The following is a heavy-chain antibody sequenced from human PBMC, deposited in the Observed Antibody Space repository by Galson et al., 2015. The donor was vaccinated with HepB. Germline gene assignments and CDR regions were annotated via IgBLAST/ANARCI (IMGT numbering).Heavy chain of an antibody. CDR3: TRGGHGGYFYMDV. CDR2: IYYSGST. J-gene: IGHJ6*03. V-gene: IGHV4-39*01. CDR1: GGSISSSSYY. Sequence: ETLSLTCTVSGGSISSSSYYWGWIRQPPGKGLEWIGSIYYSGSTYYNPSLKSRVTISVDTSKNQFSLKLSSVTAADTAVYYCTRGGHGGYFYMDVWGKGTTVTVSS. D-gene: IGHD3-16*01.